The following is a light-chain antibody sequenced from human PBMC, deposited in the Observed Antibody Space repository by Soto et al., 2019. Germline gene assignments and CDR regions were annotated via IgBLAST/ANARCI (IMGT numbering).Light chain of an antibody. J-gene: IGKJ2*01. CDR1: QSVSSY. V-gene: IGKV3-11*01. Sequence: EIVLTQSPATLSLSPGERATLSCRASQSVSSYLAWYQQKPGQAPRLLIYDASNRATGIPARFSGSGSGTDFTLTISSLEPEDFAVYYCQQRSNWPQEYTFGQGTKVDIK. CDR3: QQRSNWPQEYT. CDR2: DAS.